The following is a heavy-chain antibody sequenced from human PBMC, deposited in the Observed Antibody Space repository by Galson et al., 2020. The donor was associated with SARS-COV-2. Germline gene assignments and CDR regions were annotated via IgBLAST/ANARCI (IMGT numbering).Heavy chain of an antibody. D-gene: IGHD3-10*02. CDR3: ATKYYVTPGQYGMDV. Sequence: GGSLRLSCAASGLTVSRNYVTWVRQAPGKGLECVSIIFSSGTTYFADSVKGRFTISRDNSKNTVFLQMNSLGAEDTALYYCATKYYVTPGQYGMDVWGQGTTVTVS. CDR2: IFSSGTT. V-gene: IGHV3-53*01. J-gene: IGHJ6*02. CDR1: GLTVSRNY.